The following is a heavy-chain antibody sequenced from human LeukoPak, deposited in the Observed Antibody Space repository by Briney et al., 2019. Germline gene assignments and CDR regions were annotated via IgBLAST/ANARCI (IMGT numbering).Heavy chain of an antibody. CDR2: IIPIFGTA. V-gene: IGHV1-69*13. D-gene: IGHD3-10*01. Sequence: SVKVSCKASGGTFISYAISWVRQAPGQGLEWMGGIIPIFGTANYAQKFQGRVTITADESTSTAYMELSSLRSEDTAVYYCARGHTMVRGVIGWFDPWGQGTLVTVSS. CDR1: GGTFISYA. CDR3: ARGHTMVRGVIGWFDP. J-gene: IGHJ5*02.